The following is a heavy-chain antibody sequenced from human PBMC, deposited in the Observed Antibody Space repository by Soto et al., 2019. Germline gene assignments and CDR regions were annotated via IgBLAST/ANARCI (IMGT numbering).Heavy chain of an antibody. V-gene: IGHV4-34*01. D-gene: IGHD2-2*01. J-gene: IGHJ3*02. CDR3: ARWYIVVVPAAMPGDAFDI. CDR2: INHSGST. CDR1: GGTFSGYY. Sequence: SETLSLTCAVHGGTFSGYYWSWIRQPPGKGLEWIGEINHSGSTNYNPSLKSRVTISVDTSKNQFSLKLSSVTAADTAVYYCARWYIVVVPAAMPGDAFDIWGQGTMVTVSS.